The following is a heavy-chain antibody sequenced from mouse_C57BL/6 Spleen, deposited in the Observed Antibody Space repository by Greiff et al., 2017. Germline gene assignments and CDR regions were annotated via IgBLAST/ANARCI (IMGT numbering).Heavy chain of an antibody. CDR3: TRGGAYYGNPYFDY. Sequence: QVQLQQSGAELVRPGASVTLSCKASGYTFTDYEMHWVKQTPVHGLEWIGAIDPETGGTAYNQKFKGKAILTADKSSSTAYLELRSLTSEDSAVYYCTRGGAYYGNPYFDYWGQGTTLTVSS. CDR1: GYTFTDYE. D-gene: IGHD2-10*01. CDR2: IDPETGGT. J-gene: IGHJ2*01. V-gene: IGHV1-15*01.